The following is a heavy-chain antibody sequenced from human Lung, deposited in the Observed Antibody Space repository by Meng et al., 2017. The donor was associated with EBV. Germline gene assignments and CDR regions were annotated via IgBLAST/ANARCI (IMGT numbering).Heavy chain of an antibody. CDR2: IYHSGST. CDR3: ARGKLSGYRYFDY. CDR1: GGSISSSNW. D-gene: IGHD3-3*01. V-gene: IGHV4-4*02. J-gene: IGHJ4*02. Sequence: QVQLKGPGPGLGKASGTLSLTCAVSGGSISSSNWWSWVRQPPGKGLEWIGEIYHSGSTNYNPSLKSRVTISVDKSKNQFSLKLSSVTAADTAVYYCARGKLSGYRYFDYWGQGTLVTVSS.